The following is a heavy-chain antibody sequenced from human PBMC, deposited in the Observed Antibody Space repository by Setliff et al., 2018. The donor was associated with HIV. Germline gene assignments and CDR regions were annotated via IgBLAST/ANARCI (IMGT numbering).Heavy chain of an antibody. Sequence: GGSLRLSCVASGFTISYYGMHWVRQAPGKGLEWVAVISHDGGTYIYQSDSVRGRFTISRDDAKKSLYLQMNSLGVEDTAVYYCARSAGIGNYHWDVWGTGTTVTVSS. V-gene: IGHV3-30*03. J-gene: IGHJ6*03. CDR2: ISHDGGTYI. CDR3: ARSAGIGNYHWDV. CDR1: GFTISYYG.